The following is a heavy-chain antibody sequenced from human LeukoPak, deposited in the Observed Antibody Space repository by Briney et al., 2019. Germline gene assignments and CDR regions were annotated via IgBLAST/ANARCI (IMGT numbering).Heavy chain of an antibody. CDR1: GFTFDDYA. CDR2: ISWNSGSI. J-gene: IGHJ3*02. Sequence: GGSLRLSCAASGFTFDDYAMLWVRQAPGKGLEWVSGISWNSGSIGYADSVKGRFTISRDNAKNSLYLQTNSLRAEDTAVYYCARGFPFAFDIWGQGTMVTVSS. D-gene: IGHD2-21*01. V-gene: IGHV3-9*01. CDR3: ARGFPFAFDI.